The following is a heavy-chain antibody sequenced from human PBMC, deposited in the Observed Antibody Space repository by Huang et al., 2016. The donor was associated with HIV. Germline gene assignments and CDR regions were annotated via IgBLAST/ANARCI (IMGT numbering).Heavy chain of an antibody. CDR1: GFTFKDAW. CDR2: MKSKACGGAT. CDR3: NKEKYSSDWYRQPRLENDALEI. J-gene: IGHJ3*02. D-gene: IGHD6-19*01. V-gene: IGHV3-15*01. Sequence: EVQLVESGGQLVKSGRSLRLACVGSGFTFKDAWMSCVRQGPGRGLEGVGRMKSKACGGATSYAVAVKGRFLLSRDDSRNMVYLHMNSLKTEDTAVYYCNKEKYSSDWYRQPRLENDALEIWGQGTMVTVSS.